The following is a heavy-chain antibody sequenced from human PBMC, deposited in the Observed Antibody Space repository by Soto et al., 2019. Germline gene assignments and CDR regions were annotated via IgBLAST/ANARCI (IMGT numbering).Heavy chain of an antibody. D-gene: IGHD5-12*01. V-gene: IGHV6-1*01. Sequence: QVQLQQSGPGLVKPSQTLSLTCAISGDSVSSNSAAWNWIRQSPSRGLEWLGRTYYRSKWYNDYAVSVKSRITINPDTSKNQFSLQLNSVTPEDTAVYYCARENDRGWLQMNEGLFYFDYWGQGTLVTVSS. CDR3: ARENDRGWLQMNEGLFYFDY. CDR1: GDSVSSNSAA. J-gene: IGHJ4*02. CDR2: TYYRSKWYN.